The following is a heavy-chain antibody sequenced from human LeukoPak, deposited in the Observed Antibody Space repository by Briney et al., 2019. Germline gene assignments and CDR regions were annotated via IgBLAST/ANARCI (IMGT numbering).Heavy chain of an antibody. CDR3: ARHCAVESLFDP. CDR1: GGCISSSSYY. Sequence: PSETLSLTCTVSGGCISSSSYYWGWIRQPPGKGLEWIGSIYYSGSTYYNPSLKSRVTISVDTSKNQFSLKLSSVTAADTAVYYCARHCAVESLFDPWGQGTLVTVSS. CDR2: IYYSGST. D-gene: IGHD4-23*01. V-gene: IGHV4-39*01. J-gene: IGHJ5*02.